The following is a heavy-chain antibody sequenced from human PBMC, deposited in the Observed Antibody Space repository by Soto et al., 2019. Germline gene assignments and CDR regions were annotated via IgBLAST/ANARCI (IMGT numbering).Heavy chain of an antibody. CDR3: ARAGDSSGPVALGY. CDR1: GGSISSGGSS. CDR2: IYHSGST. V-gene: IGHV4-30-2*01. D-gene: IGHD6-19*01. J-gene: IGHJ4*02. Sequence: TLSLTCGVSGGSISSGGSSWSWIRQPPGKGLEWIGYIYHSGSTYYNPSLKSRVTISVDRSKNQFSLKLSSVTAADTAVYYCARAGDSSGPVALGYWGQGTLVTVSS.